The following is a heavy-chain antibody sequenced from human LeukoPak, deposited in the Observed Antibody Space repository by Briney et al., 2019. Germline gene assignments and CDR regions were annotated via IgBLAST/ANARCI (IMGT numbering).Heavy chain of an antibody. Sequence: SETLSLTCTVSGGSISSYYWSWIRQPPGKGLEWIGYIFYSGSTNYNSSLKSRVTMSVDTSKNQFSLKLSSVTAADTAVYYCARNGGSYSFDYWGQGTLVNVSS. CDR2: IFYSGST. D-gene: IGHD1-26*01. V-gene: IGHV4-59*01. CDR3: ARNGGSYSFDY. CDR1: GGSISSYY. J-gene: IGHJ4*02.